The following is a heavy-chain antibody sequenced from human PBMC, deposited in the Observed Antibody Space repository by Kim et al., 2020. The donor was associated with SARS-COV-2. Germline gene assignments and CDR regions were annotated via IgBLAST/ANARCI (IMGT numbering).Heavy chain of an antibody. J-gene: IGHJ4*02. CDR3: AKETGSGFDY. CDR2: ISGSGGST. CDR1: GFTFSSYA. Sequence: GGSLRLSCAASGFTFSSYAMSWVRQAPGKGLEWASAISGSGGSTYYADSVKGRCTISRDNSKNTLYLQMNSLRAEDTSVYYCAKETGSGFDYWGQGTLVTVSS. V-gene: IGHV3-23*01. D-gene: IGHD3-10*01.